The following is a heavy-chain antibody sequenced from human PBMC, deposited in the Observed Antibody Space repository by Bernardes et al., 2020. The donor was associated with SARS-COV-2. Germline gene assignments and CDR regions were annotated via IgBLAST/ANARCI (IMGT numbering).Heavy chain of an antibody. CDR2: IKSDGTRT. CDR3: AQGHCGGDCYDAFDI. J-gene: IGHJ3*02. D-gene: IGHD2-21*02. V-gene: IGHV3-74*01. Sequence: ETLSLTCTVSGGSISSSNYYWGWIRQAPGKGLVWFSRIKSDGTRTNYADSVKGRFTISRDNAKNTLYLQMNSLRTEDTAVYYCAQGHCGGDCYDAFDIWGQGTVVTVSS. CDR1: GGSISSSNYY.